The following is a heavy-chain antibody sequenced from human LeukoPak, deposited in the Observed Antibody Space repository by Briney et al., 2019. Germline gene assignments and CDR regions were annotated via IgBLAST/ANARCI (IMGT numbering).Heavy chain of an antibody. CDR2: IYYSGST. J-gene: IGHJ5*02. CDR1: GGSISSYY. Sequence: SETLSLTCTVSGGSISSYYWSWIRQPPGKGLEWIGYIYYSGSTNYNPSLKSRVTISVDTSKNQFSLELSSVTAADTAVYYCARDHQYSSSVWFDPWGQGTLVTVSS. CDR3: ARDHQYSSSVWFDP. D-gene: IGHD6-6*01. V-gene: IGHV4-59*01.